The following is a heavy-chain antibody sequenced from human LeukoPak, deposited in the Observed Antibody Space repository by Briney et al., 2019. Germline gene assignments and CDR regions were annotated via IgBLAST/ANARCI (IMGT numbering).Heavy chain of an antibody. CDR2: ISGSGNGGSI. V-gene: IGHV3-64D*06. Sequence: PGGSLRLSCSASGFVFSIYTMYWVRQAPGKGPEYVSTISGSGNGGSIYYADSVKGGFTISRDDSKSIVYLQMNGLRSEDTAVYYCVKDFGRVRGTPDSWGQGTLVTVSS. CDR1: GFVFSIYT. CDR3: VKDFGRVRGTPDS. J-gene: IGHJ4*02. D-gene: IGHD2/OR15-2a*01.